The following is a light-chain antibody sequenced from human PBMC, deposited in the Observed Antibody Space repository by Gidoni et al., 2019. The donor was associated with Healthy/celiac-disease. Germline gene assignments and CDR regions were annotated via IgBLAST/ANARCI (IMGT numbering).Light chain of an antibody. V-gene: IGKV1-27*01. Sequence: DIQLTQSPSSMSASVGDRVTITFRASQGISSYLAWYQQKPGKVPKLLIYAASTLQSGVPSRFSGSGSGTDFTLTISSLQPEDVATYYCQKYNSYPLTFGEGTKVEIK. CDR2: AAS. CDR1: QGISSY. CDR3: QKYNSYPLT. J-gene: IGKJ4*01.